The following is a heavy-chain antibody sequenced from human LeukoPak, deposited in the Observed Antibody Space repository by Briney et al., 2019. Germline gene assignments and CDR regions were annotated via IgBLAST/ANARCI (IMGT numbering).Heavy chain of an antibody. V-gene: IGHV4-34*01. Sequence: SETLSLTCAVYGGSFSGYYWSWIRQPPGKGLEWIGEINHSGSTNYNPSLKSRVTISVDTSKNQFSLKLSSVTAADTAVYYCARVAGRSGSYNYYYYYMDVWGKGTTVTISS. J-gene: IGHJ6*03. CDR1: GGSFSGYY. CDR2: INHSGST. CDR3: ARVAGRSGSYNYYYYYMDV. D-gene: IGHD3-10*01.